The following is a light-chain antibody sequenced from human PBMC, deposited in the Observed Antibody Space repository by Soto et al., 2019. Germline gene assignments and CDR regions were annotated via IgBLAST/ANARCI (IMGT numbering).Light chain of an antibody. V-gene: IGLV2-14*01. J-gene: IGLJ3*02. CDR1: GSDVGGYDY. CDR3: SSYTPSSTLV. Sequence: QSALTQPASVSGSLGQSITISCTGTGSDVGGYDYVSWYQHHPGRAPKLIIYEVSHRPSGVSNRFSGSKSGNTASLTISGLQPADETDYFCSSYTPSSTLVFGGGTKLTVL. CDR2: EVS.